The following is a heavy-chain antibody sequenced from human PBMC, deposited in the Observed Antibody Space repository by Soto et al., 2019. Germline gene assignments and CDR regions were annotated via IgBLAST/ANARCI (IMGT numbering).Heavy chain of an antibody. CDR2: IVVGSGNT. J-gene: IGHJ4*02. D-gene: IGHD2-21*01. CDR3: AADGDGYDQKVDY. V-gene: IGHV1-58*01. Sequence: ASVKVSCKASGFTFTSSAVQWVRQARGQRLEWMGWIVVGSGNTNYAQRFQERVTITRDMSTSTAYMELSSLISEDTAVYYCAADGDGYDQKVDYWGQGTLVTVSS. CDR1: GFTFTSSA.